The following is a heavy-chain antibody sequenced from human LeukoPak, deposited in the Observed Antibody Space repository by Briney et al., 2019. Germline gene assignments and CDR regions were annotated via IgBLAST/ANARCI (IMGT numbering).Heavy chain of an antibody. CDR3: ARDQGTIFDVVNFAMDV. CDR1: GFIFSSYP. D-gene: IGHD3-3*01. Sequence: PGGSLRLSCAASGFIFSSYPIHWVRQAPGKGLEWVAIMSRDGTDQRYADSVKGRFTMSRDNSESALYLQMNSLRAEDTAVYYCARDQGTIFDVVNFAMDVWGQGTRVTVSS. V-gene: IGHV3-30*04. CDR2: MSRDGTDQ. J-gene: IGHJ6*02.